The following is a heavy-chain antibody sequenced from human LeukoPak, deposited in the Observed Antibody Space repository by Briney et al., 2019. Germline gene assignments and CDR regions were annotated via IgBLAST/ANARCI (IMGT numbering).Heavy chain of an antibody. J-gene: IGHJ4*02. V-gene: IGHV4-34*01. Sequence: SETLSLTCAVYGGSFSGYYWSWIRQPPGKGLEWIGEINHSGSTNHNPSLKSRVTISVDTSKNQFSLKLSSVTAADTAVYYCARSLRSGHRGFVDYWGQGTLVTVSS. CDR1: GGSFSGYY. D-gene: IGHD6-19*01. CDR3: ARSLRSGHRGFVDY. CDR2: INHSGST.